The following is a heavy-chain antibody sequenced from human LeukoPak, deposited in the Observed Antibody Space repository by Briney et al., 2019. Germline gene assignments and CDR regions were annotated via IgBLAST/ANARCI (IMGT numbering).Heavy chain of an antibody. CDR2: ISWNSGII. V-gene: IGHV3-9*01. J-gene: IGHJ4*02. CDR3: AKDAKYYYDSSGYLR. D-gene: IGHD3-22*01. CDR1: GFTFGNYA. Sequence: GGSLRLSCAASGFTFGNYAMHWVRQAPGKGLEWVSGISWNSGIIGYADSVKGRFAISRDNAKNSLYLQMNRLRAEDTALYYCAKDAKYYYDSSGYLRWGQGTLVTVSS.